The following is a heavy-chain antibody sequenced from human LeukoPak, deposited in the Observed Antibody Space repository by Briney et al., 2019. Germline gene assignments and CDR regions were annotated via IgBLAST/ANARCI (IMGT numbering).Heavy chain of an antibody. CDR2: IYYSGST. J-gene: IGHJ4*02. Sequence: SETLSLTCTVSGGSISSSSYYWGWIRQPPGKGLEWIGGIYYSGSTYYNPSLKSRVTISVDTSKNQFSLKLSSVTAADTAVYYCAAHYDILTGYSDYWGQGTLVTVSS. V-gene: IGHV4-39*01. D-gene: IGHD3-9*01. CDR1: GGSISSSSYY. CDR3: AAHYDILTGYSDY.